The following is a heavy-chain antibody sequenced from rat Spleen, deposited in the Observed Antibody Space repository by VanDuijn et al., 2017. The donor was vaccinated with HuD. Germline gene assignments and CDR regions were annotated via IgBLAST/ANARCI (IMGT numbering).Heavy chain of an antibody. CDR1: GFTFSNYY. CDR3: ARRHYGYTDYFDY. V-gene: IGHV5-25*01. J-gene: IGHJ2*01. Sequence: EVQLVESGGGLVQPGRSMKLSCVVSGFTFSNYYMAWVRQAPTKGLEWVASISPSGGFTYYRDSVKGRFTVSRDNAKSTLSLQMDSLRSEDTATYYCARRHYGYTDYFDYWGQGVMVTVSS. CDR2: ISPSGGFT. D-gene: IGHD1-9*01.